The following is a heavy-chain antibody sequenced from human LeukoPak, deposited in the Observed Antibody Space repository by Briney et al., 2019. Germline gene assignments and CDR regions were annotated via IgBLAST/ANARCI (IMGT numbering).Heavy chain of an antibody. D-gene: IGHD2-15*01. CDR2: ITSSSTYL. CDR3: AGTPDWFDP. V-gene: IGHV3-21*01. Sequence: GESLQISCAASGFTFSSYSMNWVRQAPGKGLEWVSSITSSSTYLYYADSVKGRFTISRDNAKSSLYLQMNSLRAEDTAVYYCAGTPDWFDPWGQGTLVTVSS. J-gene: IGHJ5*02. CDR1: GFTFSSYS.